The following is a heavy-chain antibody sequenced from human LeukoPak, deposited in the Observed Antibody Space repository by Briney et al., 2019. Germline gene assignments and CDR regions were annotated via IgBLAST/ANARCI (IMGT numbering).Heavy chain of an antibody. CDR1: GGSISSASYY. CDR3: AREREGPYGYLDY. V-gene: IGHV4-61*02. Sequence: PSETLSLTCTVSGGSISSASYYWSWIRQPAGKGLEWIGRIYISGSTNYNPSLKSRVTISVDTSKNLFSLRLSSVTAADTAVYYCAREREGPYGYLDYWGQGTLVTVSS. CDR2: IYISGST. J-gene: IGHJ4*02. D-gene: IGHD4-17*01.